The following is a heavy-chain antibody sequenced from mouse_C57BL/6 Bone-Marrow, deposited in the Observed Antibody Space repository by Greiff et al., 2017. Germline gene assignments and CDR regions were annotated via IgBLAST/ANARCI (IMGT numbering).Heavy chain of an antibody. V-gene: IGHV1-5*01. CDR2: IYPGNSDT. J-gene: IGHJ4*01. Sequence: EVHLVESGTVLARPGASVKMSCKTSGYTFTSYWMHWVKQRPGQGLEWIGAIYPGNSDTSYNQKFKGKAKLTAVTSASTAYMELSSLTNEDSAVYYCTTHYGNFYAMDYWGQGTSVTVSS. D-gene: IGHD2-1*01. CDR1: GYTFTSYW. CDR3: TTHYGNFYAMDY.